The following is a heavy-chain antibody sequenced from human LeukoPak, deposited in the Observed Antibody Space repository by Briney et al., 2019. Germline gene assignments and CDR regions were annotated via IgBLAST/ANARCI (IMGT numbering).Heavy chain of an antibody. CDR1: GYRFRDYY. Sequence: ASVKVSCKASGYRFRDYYMHWVRQAPGQGLEWMGWINPNSGGTMYAQKFQGRVAMTRDTSINTAYMELSRLTSDDTAVYYCARDGDVNGDYVLGWFDPWGQGTLVTVSS. J-gene: IGHJ5*02. D-gene: IGHD4-17*01. CDR3: ARDGDVNGDYVLGWFDP. CDR2: INPNSGGT. V-gene: IGHV1-2*02.